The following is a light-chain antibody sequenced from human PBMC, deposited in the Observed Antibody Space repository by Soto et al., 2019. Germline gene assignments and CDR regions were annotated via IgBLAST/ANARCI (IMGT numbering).Light chain of an antibody. CDR1: QSVSSTY. V-gene: IGKV3-20*01. Sequence: EIVLTQSPGTLSSSPGERATLSCRACQSVSSTYLAWYQQRPGQAPRLLIYGTSRRASGIPDRFSGSGSGTDFTLIINRLEPEDFAVYFCQHFGNSRWTFGQGTRVEIK. CDR2: GTS. CDR3: QHFGNSRWT. J-gene: IGKJ1*01.